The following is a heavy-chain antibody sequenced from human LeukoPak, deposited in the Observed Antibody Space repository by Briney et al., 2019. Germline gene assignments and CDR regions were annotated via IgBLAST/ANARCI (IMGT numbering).Heavy chain of an antibody. CDR1: GGSFSGYY. CDR3: TKNDVGDYGT. CDR2: VFHTGTA. V-gene: IGHV4-34*12. J-gene: IGHJ5*02. D-gene: IGHD4-17*01. Sequence: SETLSLTCAVYGGSFSGYYWSWIRQPPGKGLEWIGSVFHTGTAYYNPSLRSRVTISVDTSKNQFSLKLSFVTAADTAVYYCTKNDVGDYGTWGQGTLVIVSS.